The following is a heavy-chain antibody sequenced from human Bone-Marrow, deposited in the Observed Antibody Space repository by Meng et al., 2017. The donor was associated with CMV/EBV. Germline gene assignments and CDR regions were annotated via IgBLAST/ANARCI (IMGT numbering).Heavy chain of an antibody. J-gene: IGHJ5*02. CDR1: GYSISSGYY. D-gene: IGHD5-18*01. Sequence: SEPLSLTCTVSGYSISSGYYWGWIRQPPGKGLEWIGSIYHSGSTYYNPSLKSRVTISINTSKNQFSLKLSSVTAADTAVYYWARHVGFQLNWFDPWGQGTLVTVSS. V-gene: IGHV4-38-2*02. CDR2: IYHSGST. CDR3: ARHVGFQLNWFDP.